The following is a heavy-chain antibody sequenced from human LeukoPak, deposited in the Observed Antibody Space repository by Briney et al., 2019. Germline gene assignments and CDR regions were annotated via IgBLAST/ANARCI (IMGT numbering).Heavy chain of an antibody. J-gene: IGHJ4*02. Sequence: PGGSLRLSCVAPGFTFSSSWMSWVRQGPGKGPEWVANMNQDGSRKYYVDSVEGRFTISRDNAKNSLFLQMNGLRDEDTAVYYCTRDSQGSGTYSTDHWGQGTLVTVSS. V-gene: IGHV3-7*01. CDR1: GFTFSSSW. CDR3: TRDSQGSGTYSTDH. D-gene: IGHD3-10*01. CDR2: MNQDGSRK.